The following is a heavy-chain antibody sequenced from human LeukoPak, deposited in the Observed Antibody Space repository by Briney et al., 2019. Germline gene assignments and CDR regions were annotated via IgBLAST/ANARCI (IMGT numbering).Heavy chain of an antibody. D-gene: IGHD2-21*02. CDR3: AKQVCGADCYYYYGMDV. CDR2: ISDSGTST. V-gene: IGHV3-23*01. Sequence: GGSLRLSCAASGFTFDDYAMHWVRQAPGKGLEWVSSISDSGTSTYYADSVKGRFTISRDNSKNTLYLQMNSLRAEDTAVYYCAKQVCGADCYYYYGMDVWGQGTTVTVSS. J-gene: IGHJ6*02. CDR1: GFTFDDYA.